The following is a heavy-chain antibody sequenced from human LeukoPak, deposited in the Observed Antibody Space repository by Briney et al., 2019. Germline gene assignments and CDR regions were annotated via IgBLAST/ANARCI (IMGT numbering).Heavy chain of an antibody. CDR1: GGSISSYY. J-gene: IGHJ4*02. V-gene: IGHV4-59*08. Sequence: SETLSLTCTVSGGSISSYYWSWIRQPPGKGLEWIGYIYYSGSTNYNPSLKSRVTISVDTSKNQFSLKLSSVTAADTAVYYCARHGSGYCSSTSCFHFDYWAQGTLVTVSS. CDR3: ARHGSGYCSSTSCFHFDY. CDR2: IYYSGST. D-gene: IGHD2-2*01.